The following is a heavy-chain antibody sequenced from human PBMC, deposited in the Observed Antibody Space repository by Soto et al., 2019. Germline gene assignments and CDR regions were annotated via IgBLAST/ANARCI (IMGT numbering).Heavy chain of an antibody. CDR3: ATVVGAVPY. J-gene: IGHJ4*02. D-gene: IGHD1-26*01. V-gene: IGHV1-18*01. CDR1: GYTFTSYA. Sequence: QVHLVQSGAEVKEPGASVTVSCKTSGYTFTSYALSWVRQAPGQGLEWMGWLSIYNGNTNYAQKFQGRVTVTTDTSTDTAYMELRNLRSDDTAVYYCATVVGAVPYWGQGTLVTVSS. CDR2: LSIYNGNT.